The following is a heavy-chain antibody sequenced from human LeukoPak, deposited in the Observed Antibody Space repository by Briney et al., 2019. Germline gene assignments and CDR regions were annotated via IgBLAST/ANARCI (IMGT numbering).Heavy chain of an antibody. CDR2: ISTSGSII. J-gene: IGHJ4*02. CDR1: GFTFSDYE. D-gene: IGHD3-9*01. V-gene: IGHV3-48*03. CDR3: SKDTGSLYDILTGYAY. Sequence: GGSLRLSCAASGFTFSDYEMNWVRQAPGKGLEWVSHISTSGSIIHYADSVEGRFTISRDNAKNSLYLQMNSLRAEDTAVYYCSKDTGSLYDILTGYAYWGQGTLVTVSS.